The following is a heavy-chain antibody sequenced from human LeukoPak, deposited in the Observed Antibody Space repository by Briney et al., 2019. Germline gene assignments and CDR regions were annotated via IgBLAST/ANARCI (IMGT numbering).Heavy chain of an antibody. CDR1: GGSISAYY. CDR2: IYYSGST. Sequence: PSETLSLTCTVSGGSISAYYWNWLRLPPGKGLEWIGYIYYSGSTNYNPSLKSRVTISVDTSKNQFSLKLSSVTAADTAMYYCARYDYGGFDYWGQGTLVTVSS. J-gene: IGHJ4*02. CDR3: ARYDYGGFDY. V-gene: IGHV4-59*08. D-gene: IGHD4-23*01.